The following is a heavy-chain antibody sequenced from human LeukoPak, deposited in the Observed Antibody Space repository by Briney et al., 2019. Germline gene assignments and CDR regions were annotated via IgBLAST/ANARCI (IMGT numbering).Heavy chain of an antibody. CDR3: AKSAYYDASGYYREYYFDY. J-gene: IGHJ4*02. CDR1: GFTFSNAW. Sequence: PGGSLRLSCAASGFTFSNAWMNWVRQAPGKGLEWVGRIKSKTDGGTTHYADSVKGRFTISRDKTKNTLYLQMNSLRAEDTAVYYCAKSAYYDASGYYREYYFDYWGQGTLVTVFS. V-gene: IGHV3-15*07. CDR2: IKSKTDGGTT. D-gene: IGHD3-22*01.